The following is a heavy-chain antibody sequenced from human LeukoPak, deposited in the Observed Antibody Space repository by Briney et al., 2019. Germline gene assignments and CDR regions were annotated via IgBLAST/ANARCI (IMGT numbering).Heavy chain of an antibody. CDR3: ARTRESPTYYFDY. J-gene: IGHJ4*02. Sequence: PGGSLRLSCAASGFTVSSNYMSWVRQAPGKGLEWVSVIYSGGSTYYADSVKGRFTISRDNSKNTLYLQMNSLRAEDTAVYYCARTRESPTYYFDYWGQGTLVTVSS. V-gene: IGHV3-53*01. D-gene: IGHD1-1*01. CDR1: GFTVSSNY. CDR2: IYSGGST.